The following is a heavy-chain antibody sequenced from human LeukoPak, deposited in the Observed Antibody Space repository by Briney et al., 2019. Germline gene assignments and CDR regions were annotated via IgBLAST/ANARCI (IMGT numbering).Heavy chain of an antibody. Sequence: SGGSLRLYCAASGFTFSSYGMHWVRQAPGKGLEWVAVIWYDGSNKYYADSVKGRFTISRDNSKNTLYLQMNSLRAEDTAVYYCAKEYERLGELSFDYWGQGTLVTVSS. CDR2: IWYDGSNK. D-gene: IGHD3-16*02. V-gene: IGHV3-33*06. CDR1: GFTFSSYG. J-gene: IGHJ4*02. CDR3: AKEYERLGELSFDY.